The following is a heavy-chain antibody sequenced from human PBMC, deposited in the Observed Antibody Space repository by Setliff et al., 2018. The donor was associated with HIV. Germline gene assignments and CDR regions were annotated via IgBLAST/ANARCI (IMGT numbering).Heavy chain of an antibody. CDR1: GYTFTTYA. CDR3: ARVLRGGYCGGGADV. D-gene: IGHD1-26*01. V-gene: IGHV7-4-1*02. J-gene: IGHJ6*04. CDR2: INTNTGNP. Sequence: GASVKVSCKASGYTFTTYAMNWVRQAPGQGLEWMGWINTNTGNPTSAQGFTGRFVFSVDTSVSTAYLQISSLKAEDTAVYYCARVLRGGYCGGGADVWGKGTTVTVSS.